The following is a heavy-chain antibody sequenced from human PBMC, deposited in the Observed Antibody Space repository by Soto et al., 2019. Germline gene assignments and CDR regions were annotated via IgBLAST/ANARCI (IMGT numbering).Heavy chain of an antibody. J-gene: IGHJ6*02. CDR3: ARTPYRYYCSGSYDSYYYYYGMDV. D-gene: IGHD3-10*01. CDR1: GGTFSSYA. CDR2: IIPIFGTA. V-gene: IGHV1-69*13. Sequence: SVKVSCKASGGTFSSYAISWVRQAPGPGLEWMGGIIPIFGTANYAQKFQGRVTITADESTSTAYMELNSLRSEDTAVYYCARTPYRYYCSGSYDSYYYYYGMDVWGQGTTVTVSS.